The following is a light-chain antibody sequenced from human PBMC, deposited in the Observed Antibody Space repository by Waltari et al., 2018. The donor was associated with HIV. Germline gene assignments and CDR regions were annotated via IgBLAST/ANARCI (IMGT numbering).Light chain of an antibody. CDR2: DID. CDR1: STDSRFYQH. Sequence: QSALTQPASVSGFPGQTINISCTGISTDSRFYQHVSWYQQHPGSFPRLIIYDIDSRPSGISDHCSGSRSGDSASLTISGLQSGDEAHYFCASNRLDSTLVFGGGTKLTIL. CDR3: ASNRLDSTLV. J-gene: IGLJ2*01. V-gene: IGLV2-14*03.